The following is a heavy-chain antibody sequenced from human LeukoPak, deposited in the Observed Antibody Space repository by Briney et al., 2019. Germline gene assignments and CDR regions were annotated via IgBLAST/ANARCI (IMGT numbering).Heavy chain of an antibody. V-gene: IGHV3-23*01. CDR1: GFTFSVAA. J-gene: IGHJ3*01. CDR3: AKDIQLST. D-gene: IGHD5-24*01. CDR2: IGASGEST. Sequence: GGSLRLSCAASGFTFSVAAMTWVRQAPGKGLEWVSLIGASGESTYYADSVKGRFTISRDNSKNTLSLQMNSLRVEDAAMYFCAKDIQLSTWGLGTMVTVSS.